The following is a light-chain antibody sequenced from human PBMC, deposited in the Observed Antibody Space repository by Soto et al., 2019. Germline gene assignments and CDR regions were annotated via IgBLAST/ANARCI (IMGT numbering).Light chain of an antibody. V-gene: IGLV2-14*01. Sequence: QSALTQPASVSGSPGQSITISCIGTISDVGGYDYVSWYQQHPGKAPKVMIFEGTNRPSGVSNRFSGSKSGNTASLTISGLQAEDEAIYFCSSSTNTNTLVIFGGGTKVTVL. CDR2: EGT. CDR1: ISDVGGYDY. CDR3: SSSTNTNTLVI. J-gene: IGLJ2*01.